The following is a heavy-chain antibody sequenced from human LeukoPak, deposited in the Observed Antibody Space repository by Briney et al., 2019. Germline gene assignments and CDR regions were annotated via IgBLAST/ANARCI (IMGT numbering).Heavy chain of an antibody. J-gene: IGHJ4*02. D-gene: IGHD3-3*01. Sequence: GGSLRLSCAASGFTFSSYWMSWVRQAPGKGLEWVANIKQDGSEKYYVDSVKGRFTISRDNAKNSLYLQMNSLRAEDTAVYYCARDRRVYDFWSGYTYFYWGQGTLVTVSS. CDR1: GFTFSSYW. CDR3: ARDRRVYDFWSGYTYFY. CDR2: IKQDGSEK. V-gene: IGHV3-7*01.